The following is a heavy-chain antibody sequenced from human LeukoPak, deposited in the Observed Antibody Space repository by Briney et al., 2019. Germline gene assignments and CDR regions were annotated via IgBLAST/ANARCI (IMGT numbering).Heavy chain of an antibody. D-gene: IGHD6-19*01. J-gene: IGHJ4*02. CDR1: GNYW. Sequence: GGSLRLPCAASGNYWMHWVRQAPGKGLEWVSGISWNSGSIDYADSVKGRFTISRDNAKNSLYLQMNSLRVEDTAFYYCAKDNRRHYTSGPNPDSLHWGQGALVTVSS. V-gene: IGHV3-9*01. CDR3: AKDNRRHYTSGPNPDSLH. CDR2: ISWNSGSI.